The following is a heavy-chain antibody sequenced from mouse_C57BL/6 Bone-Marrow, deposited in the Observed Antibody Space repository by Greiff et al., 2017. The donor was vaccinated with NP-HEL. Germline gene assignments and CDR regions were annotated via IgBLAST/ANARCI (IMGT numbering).Heavy chain of an antibody. D-gene: IGHD2-1*01. CDR1: GYSITSGYY. CDR2: ISYDGSN. CDR3: ARDRYYGNYVGFAY. V-gene: IGHV3-6*01. J-gene: IGHJ3*01. Sequence: EVQLQQSGPGLVKPSQSLSLTCSVTGYSITSGYYWNWIRQFPGNKLEWMGYISYDGSNNYNPSLKNRISITRDTSKNQFFLKLNSVTTEDTATYYCARDRYYGNYVGFAYWGQGTLVTVSA.